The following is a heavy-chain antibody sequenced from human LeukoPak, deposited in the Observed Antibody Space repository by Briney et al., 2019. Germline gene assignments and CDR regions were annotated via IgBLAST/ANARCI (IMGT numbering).Heavy chain of an antibody. J-gene: IGHJ5*01. D-gene: IGHD6-13*01. V-gene: IGHV1-46*01. CDR3: ARPGASSPGNWFAS. CDR2: INPSGGST. CDR1: GYTFTSYY. Sequence: GASVKVSCKASGYTFTSYYMHWVRQAPGQGLDWMGIINPSGGSTSYAQKFQGRVTITRDTSASIVYLELTSLRSEDTAVYYCARPGASSPGNWFASWGQGTLVTVSS.